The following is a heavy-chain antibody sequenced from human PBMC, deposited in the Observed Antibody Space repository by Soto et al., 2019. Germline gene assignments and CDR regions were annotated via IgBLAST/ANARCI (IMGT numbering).Heavy chain of an antibody. Sequence: PGGSLRLSCAASGLTVSSNYMSWVRQAPGKGLEWVSVIYSGGSTYYADSVKGRFTISRDNSKNTLYLQMNSLRAEDTAVYYFARAPRNFWSGYSKNYYGMDVWGQGTTVTV. D-gene: IGHD3-3*01. CDR1: GLTVSSNY. J-gene: IGHJ6*02. V-gene: IGHV3-53*01. CDR2: IYSGGST. CDR3: ARAPRNFWSGYSKNYYGMDV.